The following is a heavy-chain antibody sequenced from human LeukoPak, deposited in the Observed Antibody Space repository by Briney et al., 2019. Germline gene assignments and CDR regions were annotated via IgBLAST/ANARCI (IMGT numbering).Heavy chain of an antibody. V-gene: IGHV3-23*01. J-gene: IGHJ4*02. Sequence: GGSLRLSCAASGFTFSSSAMSWVRQAPGKGLEWVSTVSGSGGGTYYADSVKGRLTISRDNSKNTLYLQMNSLRAEDTAVYYCARDHYDSSGYPNLRFDYWGQGTLVTVSS. D-gene: IGHD3-22*01. CDR2: VSGSGGGT. CDR1: GFTFSSSA. CDR3: ARDHYDSSGYPNLRFDY.